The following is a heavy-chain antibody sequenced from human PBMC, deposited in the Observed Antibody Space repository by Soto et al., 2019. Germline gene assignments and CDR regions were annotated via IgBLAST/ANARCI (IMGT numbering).Heavy chain of an antibody. V-gene: IGHV3-23*01. CDR2: TSGSGGST. J-gene: IGHJ4*02. Sequence: EVQLLESGGGLVQPGGSLGLSCAASGFTFTNYAMGWIRQAPGKGLEWVSGTSGSGGSTYYADSVKGRFTISRDNSKSTLYLQMNSLRAEDTAVYYCAKGVSQPKEYYFDDWGQGTLVTVSS. D-gene: IGHD2-2*01. CDR1: GFTFTNYA. CDR3: AKGVSQPKEYYFDD.